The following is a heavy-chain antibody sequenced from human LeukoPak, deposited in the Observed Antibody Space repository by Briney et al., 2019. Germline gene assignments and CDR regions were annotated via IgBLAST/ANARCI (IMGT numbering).Heavy chain of an antibody. V-gene: IGHV3-23*01. Sequence: GGSLRLSCAASGFTFSSYAMSWVHQAPGKGLEWVSAISGSGGSTYYADSVKGRFTISRDNSKNTLYLQMNSLRAEDTAVYYCARSPGGYYYYGMDVWGQGTTVTVSS. D-gene: IGHD3-10*01. J-gene: IGHJ6*02. CDR1: GFTFSSYA. CDR2: ISGSGGST. CDR3: ARSPGGYYYYGMDV.